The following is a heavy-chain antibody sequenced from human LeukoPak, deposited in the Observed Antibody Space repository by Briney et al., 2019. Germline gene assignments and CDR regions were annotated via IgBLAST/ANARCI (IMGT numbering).Heavy chain of an antibody. CDR1: GGSFSGYY. V-gene: IGHV4-34*01. Sequence: SETLSLTCAVYGGSFSGYYWSWIRQPPGKGLEWIGEINHSGSTNYNPSLRSRVTISVDTSKNQFSLKLSSVTAADTAVYYCARDSSGYGYSHSDYWGQGTLVTVSS. J-gene: IGHJ4*02. CDR3: ARDSSGYGYSHSDY. CDR2: INHSGST. D-gene: IGHD5-12*01.